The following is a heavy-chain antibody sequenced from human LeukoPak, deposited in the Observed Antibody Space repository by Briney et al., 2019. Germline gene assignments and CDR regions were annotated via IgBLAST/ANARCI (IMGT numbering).Heavy chain of an antibody. J-gene: IGHJ5*02. Sequence: PSETLSLTCTVSGGSISSYYWSWIRQPPGKGLEWIGYIYYSGNTNYNPSHKSRVTISVDTSKNQFSLKLSSVTAADTAVYYCARLWSEGNWENWFDPWGQGTLVTVSS. CDR1: GGSISSYY. CDR2: IYYSGNT. CDR3: ARLWSEGNWENWFDP. D-gene: IGHD3-3*01. V-gene: IGHV4-59*01.